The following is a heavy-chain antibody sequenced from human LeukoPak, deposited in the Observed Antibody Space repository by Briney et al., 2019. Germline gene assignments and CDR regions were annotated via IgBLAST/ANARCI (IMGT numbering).Heavy chain of an antibody. Sequence: GGSLRLSCAGSGFIVGDTHMTWVRQAPGKGLEWVSLVYSGITTHYADSVKGRFSISRDHSNNILYLQMNTLKAEDTAVYYCARLQGYSLGYQYFYYMDVWGTGTTVTVSS. CDR1: GFIVGDTH. J-gene: IGHJ6*03. D-gene: IGHD5-18*01. CDR2: VYSGITT. V-gene: IGHV3-53*01. CDR3: ARLQGYSLGYQYFYYMDV.